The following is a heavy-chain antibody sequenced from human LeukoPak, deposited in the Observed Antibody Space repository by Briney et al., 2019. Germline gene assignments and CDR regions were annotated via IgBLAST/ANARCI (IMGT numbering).Heavy chain of an antibody. J-gene: IGHJ5*02. CDR3: ARDNSIHERGWWFDP. Sequence: ASVKVSCKASGYSFTSHYMHWVRQAPGQGLEWMGLINPRGTSTIYAEKFQGRIIMTRDMSTATDYMELSSLKSDDTAVYYCARDNSIHERGWWFDPWGQGTLVTVSS. D-gene: IGHD4-23*01. CDR2: INPRGTST. V-gene: IGHV1-46*01. CDR1: GYSFTSHY.